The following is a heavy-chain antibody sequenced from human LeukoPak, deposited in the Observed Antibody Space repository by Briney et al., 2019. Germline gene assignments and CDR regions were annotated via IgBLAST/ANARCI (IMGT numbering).Heavy chain of an antibody. Sequence: ASVKVSCKASGYTFTHYAVHWVRQAPGQRLEWMGWINAGNGNTKYSQKFQGRVTITRDTSASTAYMELSSLRSEDTAVHYCARDGLIAAAGTAWFDPWGQGTLVTVSS. CDR1: GYTFTHYA. V-gene: IGHV1-3*01. CDR3: ARDGLIAAAGTAWFDP. J-gene: IGHJ5*02. CDR2: INAGNGNT. D-gene: IGHD6-13*01.